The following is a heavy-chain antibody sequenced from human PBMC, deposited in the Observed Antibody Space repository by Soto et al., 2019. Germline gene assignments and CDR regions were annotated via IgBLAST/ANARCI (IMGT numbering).Heavy chain of an antibody. D-gene: IGHD3-10*01. CDR1: GGTFSSYA. V-gene: IGHV1-69*01. CDR2: IIPIFGTA. CDR3: ARSEYYYGSGSYYSGFDY. J-gene: IGHJ4*02. Sequence: QVQLVQSGAEVKKPGSSVKVFCKASGGTFSSYAISWVRQAPGQGLEWMGGIIPIFGTANYAQKFQGRVTITADESTSTAYMELSSLRSEDTAVYYCARSEYYYGSGSYYSGFDYWGQGTLVTVSS.